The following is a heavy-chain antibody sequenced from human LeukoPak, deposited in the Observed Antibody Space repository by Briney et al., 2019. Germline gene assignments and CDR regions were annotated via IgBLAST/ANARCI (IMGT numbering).Heavy chain of an antibody. J-gene: IGHJ3*02. CDR3: ARLTTVTTHDAFDI. CDR1: GFTVSSYE. CDR2: ISSSSSTI. V-gene: IGHV3-48*01. Sequence: GGSLRLSCAASGFTVSSYEMNWVRQAPGKGLEWVSYISSSSSTIYYADSVKGRFTISRDNAKNSLYLQMNSLRAEDTAVYYCARLTTVTTHDAFDIWGQGTMVTVSS. D-gene: IGHD4-17*01.